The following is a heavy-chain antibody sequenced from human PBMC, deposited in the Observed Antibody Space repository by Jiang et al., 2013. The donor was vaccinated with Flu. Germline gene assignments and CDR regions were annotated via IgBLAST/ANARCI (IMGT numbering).Heavy chain of an antibody. Sequence: VQLLESGGGLVKPGGSLRLSCAVSGFRFSDYHMSWIRQAPGKGLEWVSYISRSGSRIYYADSVRGRFTISRDNAKNSLYLQMNSLRVEDTAVYYCARTPAESSAYYEFYFDYYMDVWGMGTTVTVSS. CDR2: ISRSGSRI. CDR3: ARTPAESSAYYEFYFDYYMDV. D-gene: IGHD3-22*01. J-gene: IGHJ6*03. CDR1: GFRFSDYH. V-gene: IGHV3-11*01.